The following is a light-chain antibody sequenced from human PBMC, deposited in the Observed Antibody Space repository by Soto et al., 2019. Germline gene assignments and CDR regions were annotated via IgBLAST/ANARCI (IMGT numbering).Light chain of an antibody. CDR3: QQYAGSLYT. CDR2: DAS. J-gene: IGKJ2*01. Sequence: IVLTQSPGTLSLSPGEGATLSCRASQSIYTKLAWYQKKSGQAPRLLIYDASTRAYGIPDRFSGSGSGTDFSLTISRLEPEDFAVYYCQQYAGSLYTLAQGTKVDIK. CDR1: QSIYTK. V-gene: IGKV3-20*01.